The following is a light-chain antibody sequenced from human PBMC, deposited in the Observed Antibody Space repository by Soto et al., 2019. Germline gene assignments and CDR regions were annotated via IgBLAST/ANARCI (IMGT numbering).Light chain of an antibody. Sequence: IVLTQSPAIMSLSPGESASLSCRASQSVSDYLAWCQQKPGQAPRLFIYDVSKRATGIPARFSGSGSGTDFTLTISSLEPEDFAVYFCQQRYDWPWTFGLGTKVDIK. CDR3: QQRYDWPWT. V-gene: IGKV3-11*01. J-gene: IGKJ1*01. CDR1: QSVSDY. CDR2: DVS.